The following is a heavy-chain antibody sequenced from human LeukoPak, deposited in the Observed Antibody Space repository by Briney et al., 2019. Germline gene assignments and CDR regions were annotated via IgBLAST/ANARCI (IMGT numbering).Heavy chain of an antibody. CDR1: GFTVSSNY. V-gene: IGHV3-53*01. D-gene: IGHD2-15*01. J-gene: IGHJ3*02. CDR2: IYSGGST. Sequence: GGSLRLSCAASGFTVSSNYMSWVRQAPGKGLEWVSVIYSGGSTYYADSVKGRFTVSRDNSKNTLYLQMNSLRAEDTAVYYCARVIVVDSLWAFDIWGQGTMVTVSS. CDR3: ARVIVVDSLWAFDI.